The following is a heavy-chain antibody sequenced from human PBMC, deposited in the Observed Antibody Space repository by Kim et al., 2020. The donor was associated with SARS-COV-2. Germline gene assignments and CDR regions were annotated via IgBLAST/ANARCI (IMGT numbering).Heavy chain of an antibody. J-gene: IGHJ3*02. Sequence: GSTNYNPSLKSRVTISVDTSKNQFSLKLSAVTAADTAVYYCARREGAFDIWGQGTMVTVSS. D-gene: IGHD1-26*01. CDR2: GST. V-gene: IGHV4-34*01. CDR3: ARREGAFDI.